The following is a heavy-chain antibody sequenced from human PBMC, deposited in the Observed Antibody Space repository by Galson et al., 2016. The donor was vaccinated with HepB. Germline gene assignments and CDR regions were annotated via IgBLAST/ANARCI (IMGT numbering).Heavy chain of an antibody. V-gene: IGHV3-23*01. CDR1: EFTFSNYA. CDR3: ASAYYHYYYYYAMDV. J-gene: IGHJ6*02. CDR2: IDGGGST. D-gene: IGHD3-10*01. Sequence: SLRLSCAGSEFTFSNYAMNWVRQAPGKGLEWVSGIDGGGSTYYADSVKGRLTISRDSARNTLLLQMKSLRAEDTAIYYCASAYYHYYYYYAMDVWGQGTTVTVSS.